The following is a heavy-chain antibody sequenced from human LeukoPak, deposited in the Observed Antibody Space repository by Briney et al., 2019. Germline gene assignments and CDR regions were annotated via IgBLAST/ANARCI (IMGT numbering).Heavy chain of an antibody. Sequence: ASVKVPCKASGYTFADYYIHWVRQAPGQGLEWMGWINPDSGGTIYAQKFQGRVTMTRDTSISTAYMELSSLTSDDTAVYSCARGLFSGSSPADYWGQGTLVTVSS. J-gene: IGHJ4*02. CDR1: GYTFADYY. V-gene: IGHV1-2*02. CDR3: ARGLFSGSSPADY. D-gene: IGHD1-26*01. CDR2: INPDSGGT.